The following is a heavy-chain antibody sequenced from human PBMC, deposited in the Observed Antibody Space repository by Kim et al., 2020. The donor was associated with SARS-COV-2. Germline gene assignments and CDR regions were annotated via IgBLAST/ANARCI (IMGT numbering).Heavy chain of an antibody. CDR3: ARHHSYSIGLYFSFYY. CDR2: AYYIGNT. J-gene: IGHJ6*01. V-gene: IGHV4-39*01. Sequence: SETLSLTCTVSGGSLSSSSYYWGWIRQPPGKGLEWIGTAYYIGNTYYNPSLKSRVTISVDTSKNQFSLKLGSVTAADTAVYYFARHHSYSIGLYFSFYY. CDR1: GGSLSSSSYY. D-gene: IGHD6-19*01.